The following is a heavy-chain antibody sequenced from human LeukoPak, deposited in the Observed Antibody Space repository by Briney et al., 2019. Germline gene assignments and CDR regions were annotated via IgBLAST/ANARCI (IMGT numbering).Heavy chain of an antibody. CDR3: AREGFTNYDTSGYYGY. V-gene: IGHV4-34*01. Sequence: SETLSLTCAVYGGSFSGYYWSWIRQPPGKGLEWIGEINHSGRTTYNPSLKSRLNISVDTSKNQFSLKLSSVTAADTAVYYCAREGFTNYDTSGYYGYWGQGTLVTVSS. CDR1: GGSFSGYY. J-gene: IGHJ4*02. CDR2: INHSGRT. D-gene: IGHD3-22*01.